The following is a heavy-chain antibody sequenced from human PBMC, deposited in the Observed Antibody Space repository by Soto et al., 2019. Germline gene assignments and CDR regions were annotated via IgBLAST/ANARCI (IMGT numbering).Heavy chain of an antibody. CDR3: ARHFSVDYFDY. CDR2: IYYSGTT. V-gene: IGHV4-39*01. J-gene: IGHJ4*02. CDR1: GDSITSNSYF. Sequence: SETLSLTCTVSGDSITSNSYFWAWIRQPPGKGLEWIGGIYYSGTTYYNPSLRSRVTISVDRSKNQFSLKLTSVTAADTAVYYCARHFSVDYFDYWGQGALVTVSS.